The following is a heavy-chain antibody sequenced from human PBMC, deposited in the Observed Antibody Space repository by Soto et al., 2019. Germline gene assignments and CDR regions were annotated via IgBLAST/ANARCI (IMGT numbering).Heavy chain of an antibody. CDR3: AKAHTYKVGATGLDY. CDR2: ISYDGSNK. J-gene: IGHJ4*02. Sequence: QVQLVESGGGVVQPGRSLRLSCAASGFTFSSYGMHWVRQAPGKGLEWVAVISYDGSNKYYADSVKGRFTISRDNSKKARYLQMNSLRAEDTAVYYCAKAHTYKVGATGLDYWGQGTLVTVSS. D-gene: IGHD1-26*01. V-gene: IGHV3-30*18. CDR1: GFTFSSYG.